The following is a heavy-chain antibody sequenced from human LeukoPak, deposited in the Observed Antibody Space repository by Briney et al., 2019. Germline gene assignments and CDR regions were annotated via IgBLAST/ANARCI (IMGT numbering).Heavy chain of an antibody. J-gene: IGHJ4*02. V-gene: IGHV3-74*01. CDR3: TTLYGDYDDY. CDR1: GFTFSSYW. CDR2: INSDGSST. Sequence: GGSLILSCAASGFTFSSYWMHWVRQAPGKGLVWVSRINSDGSSTSYADSVKGRFTISRDNAKNTLYLQMNSLRAEDTAVYYCTTLYGDYDDYWGQGTLVTVSS. D-gene: IGHD4-17*01.